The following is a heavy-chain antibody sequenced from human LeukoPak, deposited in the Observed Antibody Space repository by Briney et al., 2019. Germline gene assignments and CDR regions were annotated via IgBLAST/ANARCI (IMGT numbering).Heavy chain of an antibody. J-gene: IGHJ4*02. D-gene: IGHD5-24*01. Sequence: QPGGSLRLSCAASGFTFRSFAMTWVRQAPGKGLEWVSVISTDGNYKYYADSVKGRFAVSRDNSKNMLYLQMNSLSADDTAVYYCARRPVAAIKGYFDSWGQGALVTVSS. CDR2: ISTDGNYK. V-gene: IGHV3-30*09. CDR1: GFTFRSFA. CDR3: ARRPVAAIKGYFDS.